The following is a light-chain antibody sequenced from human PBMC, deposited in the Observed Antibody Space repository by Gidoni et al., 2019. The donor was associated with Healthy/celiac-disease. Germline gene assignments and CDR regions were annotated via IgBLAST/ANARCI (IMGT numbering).Light chain of an antibody. V-gene: IGKV1-39*01. Sequence: DIQMTQSTSSLSASVGDRVTITCRASQSISSYLNWYQQKPGKAPKLLIYDASSLQSGVPSRFSGSGSGTDFTLTISSLQPEDFATYYCQQSYSTPRSTFGPGTKVDIK. CDR2: DAS. CDR3: QQSYSTPRST. J-gene: IGKJ3*01. CDR1: QSISSY.